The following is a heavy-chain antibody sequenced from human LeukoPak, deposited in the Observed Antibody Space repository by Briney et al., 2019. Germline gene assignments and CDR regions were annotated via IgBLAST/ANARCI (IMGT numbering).Heavy chain of an antibody. V-gene: IGHV3-53*01. D-gene: IGHD3-22*01. CDR2: IYSGGST. CDR3: ARDSNYDTSGHYY. J-gene: IGHJ4*02. Sequence: PGGSLRLSCAASGFTFSSYTVSWVRQAPGKGLEWVSVIYSGGSTYSADSVKGRFTISRDNSKNTLYLQMNSLRAEDTAVYYCARDSNYDTSGHYYWGQGTLVTVSS. CDR1: GFTFSSYT.